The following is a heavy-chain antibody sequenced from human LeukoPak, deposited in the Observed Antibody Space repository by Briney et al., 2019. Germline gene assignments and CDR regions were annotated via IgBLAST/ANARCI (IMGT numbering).Heavy chain of an antibody. J-gene: IGHJ4*02. V-gene: IGHV3-74*01. CDR3: ARGPLHCGGDCYSGYFDY. Sequence: GGSLRLSCAASGFTFSSYRMHWVRQAPGKGLVWVSRINSDGSSTSYADSVKGRFTISRDNAKNTLYLQMNSLRAEDTAVYYCARGPLHCGGDCYSGYFDYWGQGTLVTVSS. D-gene: IGHD2-21*02. CDR2: INSDGSST. CDR1: GFTFSSYR.